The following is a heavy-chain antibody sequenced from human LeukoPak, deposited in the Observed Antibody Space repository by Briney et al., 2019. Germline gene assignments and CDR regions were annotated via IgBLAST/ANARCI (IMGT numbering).Heavy chain of an antibody. Sequence: GSLRLSCAASGFTFDDYGMSWVRQAPGKGLEWVSGINWNGGSTGYADSVKGRFTISRDNAKNSLYLQMNSLRAEDTALYYCAGGWYKLYYFDYWGQGTLVTVSS. V-gene: IGHV3-20*04. D-gene: IGHD6-19*01. J-gene: IGHJ4*02. CDR1: GFTFDDYG. CDR3: AGGWYKLYYFDY. CDR2: INWNGGST.